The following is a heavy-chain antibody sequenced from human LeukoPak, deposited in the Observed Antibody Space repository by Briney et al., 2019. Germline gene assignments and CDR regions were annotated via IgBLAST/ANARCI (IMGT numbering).Heavy chain of an antibody. V-gene: IGHV3-48*03. Sequence: GGSLRLSCAASGFTFSSYEMNWVRQAPGKGLEWVSYISSSGSTIYYADSVKGRFTISRDNAKNSLYLQMNSLRAEDTAVYYCAGDRYYYDSSGYYWDYWGQGTLVTVSS. CDR2: ISSSGSTI. J-gene: IGHJ4*02. D-gene: IGHD3-22*01. CDR3: AGDRYYYDSSGYYWDY. CDR1: GFTFSSYE.